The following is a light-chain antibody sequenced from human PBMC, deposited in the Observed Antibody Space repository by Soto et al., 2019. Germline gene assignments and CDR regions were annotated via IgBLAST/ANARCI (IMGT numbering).Light chain of an antibody. CDR3: QQRSNWLT. Sequence: EIVLTQSPATLSLSPWERANLSCRASQSVSSYLAWYKQKPGQAPRLLIYDASIRDTGIPARFSGSGSVTDFALNISSLEPEDFDVYYCQQRSNWLTFGGGTKVELK. CDR1: QSVSSY. J-gene: IGKJ4*01. V-gene: IGKV3-11*01. CDR2: DAS.